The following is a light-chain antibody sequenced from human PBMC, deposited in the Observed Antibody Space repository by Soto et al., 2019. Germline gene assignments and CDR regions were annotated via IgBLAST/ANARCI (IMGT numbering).Light chain of an antibody. CDR3: QVWDSSSDHYV. J-gene: IGLJ1*01. Sequence: SYYLTQPPSVSVAPGQTARITCWGNNIGSKSVHWYQQEPGQAPVLVVYDDSDRPSGIPERFSGSNSGNTATLTISRVEAGDEADYYCQVWDSSSDHYVFGTGTKVTVL. V-gene: IGLV3-21*02. CDR2: DDS. CDR1: NIGSKS.